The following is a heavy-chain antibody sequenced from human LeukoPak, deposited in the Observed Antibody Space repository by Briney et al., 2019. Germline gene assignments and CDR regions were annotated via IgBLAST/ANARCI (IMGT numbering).Heavy chain of an antibody. J-gene: IGHJ6*03. D-gene: IGHD2-2*01. CDR2: IIPIFGTA. CDR1: GGTFSSYA. V-gene: IGHV1-69*05. CDR3: ARLGRGCSSTSCYVRYYYMDV. Sequence: ASVKVSCKASGGTFSSYAISWVRQAPGQGLEWMGGIIPIFGTANYAQKFQGRVTITTDESTSTAYMELSSLRSEDTAVYYCARLGRGCSSTSCYVRYYYMDVWGKGTTVTVSS.